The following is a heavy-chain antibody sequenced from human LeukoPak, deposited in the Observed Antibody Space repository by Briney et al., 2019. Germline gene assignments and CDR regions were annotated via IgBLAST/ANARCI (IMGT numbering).Heavy chain of an antibody. CDR3: AKEGEILTGRYYFDY. CDR2: ISGSGGST. CDR1: GFTFSSYG. V-gene: IGHV3-23*01. J-gene: IGHJ4*02. D-gene: IGHD3-9*01. Sequence: GGSLRLSCAASGFTFSSYGMSWVRQAPGKGLEWVSAISGSGGSTYYADSVKGRFTISRDNSKNTLYLQMNSLRAEDTAVYYCAKEGEILTGRYYFDYWGQGTLVTVSS.